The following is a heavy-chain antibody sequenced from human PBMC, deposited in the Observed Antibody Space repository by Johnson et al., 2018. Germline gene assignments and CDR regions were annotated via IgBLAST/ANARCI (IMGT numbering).Heavy chain of an antibody. J-gene: IGHJ1*01. CDR2: ISGRGDNT. CDR3: AKQGYSNYWFVQH. CDR1: GFTFSTYA. V-gene: IGHV3-23*04. Sequence: VQLVQSGGGLVQPGGSLRISCATSGFTFSTYAMSWVRQAPGKGLEWVSVISGRGDNTYYADSVNGRFTIARDNSKNKLYLQVSSLRGEDTAVYSCAKQGYSNYWFVQHWGQGTLVTVSA. D-gene: IGHD4-11*01.